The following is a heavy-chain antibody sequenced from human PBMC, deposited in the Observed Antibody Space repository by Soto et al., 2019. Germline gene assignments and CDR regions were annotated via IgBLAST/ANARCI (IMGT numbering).Heavy chain of an antibody. CDR3: ARVWNDGRIDY. J-gene: IGHJ4*02. D-gene: IGHD1-1*01. Sequence: VGSLRLSCAGSGFTFRSYWMSWVRQAPGKGLEWVANINQDGSAKFYMDSMKGRFTISRDNAENSLYLQMNSLRAEDTAVYYCARVWNDGRIDYWGQGTLVTVSS. V-gene: IGHV3-7*01. CDR2: INQDGSAK. CDR1: GFTFRSYW.